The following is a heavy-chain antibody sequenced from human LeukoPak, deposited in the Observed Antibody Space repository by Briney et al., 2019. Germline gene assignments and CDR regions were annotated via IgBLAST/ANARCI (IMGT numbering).Heavy chain of an antibody. Sequence: SGTLSLTCAVSGGSISSSNWWSWVRQPPGKGLEWIGEIYHSGSTNYNPSLKSRVTMSIDTSKNQFSLELRSVTAADTAVYFCARERSGLGYFDYWGQGALVTVSS. CDR3: ARERSGLGYFDY. V-gene: IGHV4-4*02. CDR2: IYHSGST. CDR1: GGSISSSNW. J-gene: IGHJ4*02. D-gene: IGHD3-10*01.